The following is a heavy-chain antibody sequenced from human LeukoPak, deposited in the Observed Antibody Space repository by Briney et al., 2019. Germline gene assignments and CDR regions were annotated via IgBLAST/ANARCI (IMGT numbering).Heavy chain of an antibody. D-gene: IGHD1-26*01. CDR1: GFSLSSSGVG. CDR2: IFWDDDT. CDR3: AHMALSVGYSGFDY. Sequence: SGPTLVNPTQTLTLTCTFSGFSLSSSGVGVGWIRQPRGKALEWLALIFWDDDTRYSPSLKSRLTITKDTSKNQVVLTMTNMDPVDTATYYCAHMALSVGYSGFDYWGQGTLVTVSS. J-gene: IGHJ4*02. V-gene: IGHV2-5*02.